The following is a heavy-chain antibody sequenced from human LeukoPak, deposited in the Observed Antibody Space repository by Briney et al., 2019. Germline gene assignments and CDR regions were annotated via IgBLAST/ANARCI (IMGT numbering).Heavy chain of an antibody. V-gene: IGHV3-23*01. Sequence: GGSLRLSCAASGFTFTSSAMSWVRQAPGKGLEWVSAISGSGHSTDYADSVKGRFTISRDNSKNTLYLQMHSLRAEDTAVYYCAKHTVTTDHYYYYYMDVWGKGTTVTVSS. CDR1: GFTFTSSA. J-gene: IGHJ6*03. D-gene: IGHD4-17*01. CDR2: ISGSGHST. CDR3: AKHTVTTDHYYYYYMDV.